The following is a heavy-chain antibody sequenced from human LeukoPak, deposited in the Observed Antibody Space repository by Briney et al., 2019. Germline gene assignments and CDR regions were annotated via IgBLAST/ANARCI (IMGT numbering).Heavy chain of an antibody. CDR2: IDPSDSYT. CDR3: ARYYYDSSGYYKYYFDY. Sequence: RTGESLQISCNGSGSSFTSYWISWVRQMPGKGLEWMGRIDPSDSYTNYSPSFQGHVTISADKSISTAYLQWSSLKASDTGMYYCARYYYDSSGYYKYYFDYWGQGTLVTVSS. V-gene: IGHV5-10-1*01. D-gene: IGHD3-22*01. CDR1: GSSFTSYW. J-gene: IGHJ4*02.